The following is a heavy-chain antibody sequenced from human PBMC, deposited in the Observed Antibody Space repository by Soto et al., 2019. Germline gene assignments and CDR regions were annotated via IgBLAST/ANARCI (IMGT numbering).Heavy chain of an antibody. J-gene: IGHJ5*02. Sequence: PSETLSLTCTVSGGSISSYYWSWIRQPPGKGLEWIGYIYYNGSTNYNPSLKSRVTISVDTSKNQFSLKLSSVTAADTAVYYCARADDILTGYYRWFDPWGQGTLVTVSS. CDR3: ARADDILTGYYRWFDP. CDR1: GGSISSYY. V-gene: IGHV4-59*01. CDR2: IYYNGST. D-gene: IGHD3-9*01.